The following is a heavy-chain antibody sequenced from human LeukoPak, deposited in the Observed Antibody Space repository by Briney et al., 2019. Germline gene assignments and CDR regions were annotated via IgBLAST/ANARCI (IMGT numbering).Heavy chain of an antibody. CDR3: ARDLWNFYDDSGYNRDFDS. V-gene: IGHV1-18*01. J-gene: IGHJ5*01. Sequence: VASVKVSCKATSRISWVRQAPGQGLEWMGWIGTYGGDTYYAQKFQGRIIVTTDTSTSTVYMELRNLRSDDTAVYYCARDLWNFYDDSGYNRDFDSWGQGTLVTVSS. CDR2: IGTYGGDT. D-gene: IGHD3-22*01. CDR1: TSR.